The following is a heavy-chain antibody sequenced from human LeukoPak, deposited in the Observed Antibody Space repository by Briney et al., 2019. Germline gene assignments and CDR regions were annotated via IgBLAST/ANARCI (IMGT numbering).Heavy chain of an antibody. Sequence: ASVKVSCKASGYTFTGYYMHWVRQAPGQGLEWMGWINPNSGGTNYAQKFQGRVTMTRDTSINTAYMELSRLRSDDTAVYYCARDEGYSYGYDYWGQGTLVTVSS. V-gene: IGHV1-2*02. CDR3: ARDEGYSYGYDY. CDR1: GYTFTGYY. D-gene: IGHD5-18*01. J-gene: IGHJ4*02. CDR2: INPNSGGT.